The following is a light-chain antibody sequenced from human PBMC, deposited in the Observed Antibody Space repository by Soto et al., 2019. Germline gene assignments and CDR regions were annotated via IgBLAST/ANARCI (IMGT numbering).Light chain of an antibody. J-gene: IGKJ2*01. CDR3: QQYNNWPYT. CDR2: GAS. V-gene: IGKV3-15*01. Sequence: EIVMTQSPATLSVSPGERATLSCRASQSVSSNLAWYQQKPGQATRLLIHGASTRATGIPARFSGSGSGTEFTLTISSLQSEDFAVYYCQQYNNWPYTFGQGTKLEIK. CDR1: QSVSSN.